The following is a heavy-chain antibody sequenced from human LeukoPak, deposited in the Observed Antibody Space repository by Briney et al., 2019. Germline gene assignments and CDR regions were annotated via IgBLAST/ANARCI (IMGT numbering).Heavy chain of an antibody. D-gene: IGHD4-17*01. CDR3: ARDYGDYSWFDP. CDR2: IDPSDSYT. CDR1: GYSFTTYY. V-gene: IGHV5-10-1*01. J-gene: IGHJ5*02. Sequence: GESLKISCKGSGYSFTTYYITWVRQMPGKGLEWMGRIDPSDSYTNYSPSFQGHVTISADKSISTAYLQWSSLKASDTAMYYCARDYGDYSWFDPWGQGTLVTVSS.